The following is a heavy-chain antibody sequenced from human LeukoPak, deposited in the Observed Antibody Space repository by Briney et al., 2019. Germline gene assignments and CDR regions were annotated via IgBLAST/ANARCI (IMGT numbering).Heavy chain of an antibody. CDR3: ARATQYSYGRKVYIFDY. V-gene: IGHV3-7*04. D-gene: IGHD5-18*01. J-gene: IGHJ4*02. Sequence: GGSLRLSCAASGFTFSSYSMNWVRQAPGKGLEWVANIKQDGSEKYYVDSVKGRFTVSRDNAKNSLYLQMNSLRVEDTAVYYCARATQYSYGRKVYIFDYWGQGTLVTVSS. CDR1: GFTFSSYS. CDR2: IKQDGSEK.